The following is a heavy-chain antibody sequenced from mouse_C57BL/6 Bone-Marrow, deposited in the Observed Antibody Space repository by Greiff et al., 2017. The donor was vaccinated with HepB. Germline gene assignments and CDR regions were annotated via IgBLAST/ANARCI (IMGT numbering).Heavy chain of an antibody. V-gene: IGHV2-6-1*01. D-gene: IGHD1-1*01. Sequence: VQLQQSGPGLVAPSQSLSITCTVSGFSLTSYGVHWVRQPPGKGLEWLVVIWSDGSTTYNSALKSRLSISKDNSKSQVFLKMNSLQTDDTAMYYCARHGTTVVRNYAMYYWGQGTSVTVSS. J-gene: IGHJ4*01. CDR1: GFSLTSYG. CDR3: ARHGTTVVRNYAMYY. CDR2: IWSDGST.